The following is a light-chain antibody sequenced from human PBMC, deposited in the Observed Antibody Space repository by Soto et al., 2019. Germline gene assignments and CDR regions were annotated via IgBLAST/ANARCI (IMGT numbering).Light chain of an antibody. J-gene: IGKJ1*01. CDR1: QSVLYSSNHKNY. V-gene: IGKV4-1*01. CDR3: QQYDCTLGT. Sequence: DIVMTQSPDALAVSLGERATINCKSSQSVLYSSNHKNYLAWYQQKPGQPPKLLIYWASTRESGVPDRFSGSWSGKDFTLTSSSLQAEDVAVYYCQQYDCTLGTVGQGTKVEIK. CDR2: WAS.